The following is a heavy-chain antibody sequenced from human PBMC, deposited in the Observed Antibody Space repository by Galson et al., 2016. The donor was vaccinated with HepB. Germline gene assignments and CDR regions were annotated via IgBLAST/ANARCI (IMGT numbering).Heavy chain of an antibody. V-gene: IGHV3-53*01. Sequence: SLRLSCAASGFTVSSSYMNWVRQTPGKGLEWISLLYSCGNSLHADSVKGRFTISRDDSKNTVSLHMHSLRPEDTAVYFCARNVSYGVFDLWGQGTLVTVSS. J-gene: IGHJ4*02. CDR3: ARNVSYGVFDL. CDR2: LYSCGNS. CDR1: GFTVSSSY. D-gene: IGHD5-18*01.